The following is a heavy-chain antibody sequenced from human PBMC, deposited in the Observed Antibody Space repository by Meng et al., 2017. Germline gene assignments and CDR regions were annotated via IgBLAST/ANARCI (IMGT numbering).Heavy chain of an antibody. V-gene: IGHV4-61*01. Sequence: VSVRGAVPGWGAPSEPRPLPCSGVGGPASSGSSYGSGLRHPPGRGLEWFGYIYYSGSTNHNPPLKSRVTISVDTSKTQFSLKLGSVPAADTAVYYCARDRWGGVGATSWGQGTLVTVSS. D-gene: IGHD1-26*01. CDR2: IYYSGST. CDR3: ARDRWGGVGATS. J-gene: IGHJ4*02. CDR1: GGPASSGSSY.